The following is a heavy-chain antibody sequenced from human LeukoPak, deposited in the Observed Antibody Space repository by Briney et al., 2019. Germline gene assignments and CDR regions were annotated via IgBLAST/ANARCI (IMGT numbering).Heavy chain of an antibody. Sequence: GGSLRLSCAASGFTFNTFAVKSVRHAPGMGLERVSGITGGGYDTFYSDSVKGRFTISRDNSNNMVYLQMTSLRVEDTAVYYCAAEPRVDLFFVVNYWGQGTRVTVSS. CDR2: ITGGGYDT. J-gene: IGHJ4*02. CDR3: AAEPRVDLFFVVNY. V-gene: IGHV3-23*01. CDR1: GFTFNTFA. D-gene: IGHD3-10*01.